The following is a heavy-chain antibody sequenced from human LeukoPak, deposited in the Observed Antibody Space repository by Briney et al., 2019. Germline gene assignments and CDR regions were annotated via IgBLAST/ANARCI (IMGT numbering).Heavy chain of an antibody. V-gene: IGHV3-33*08. CDR3: AREGHQGRDYYYYGMDV. D-gene: IGHD2-2*01. Sequence: PGGSLRLSCAASGFTSSSYGMHWVRQAPGKGLEWVAVIWYDGSNKYYADSVKGRFTISRDNSKNTLYLQMNSLRAEDTAVYYCAREGHQGRDYYYYGMDVWGQGTTVTVSS. CDR2: IWYDGSNK. J-gene: IGHJ6*02. CDR1: GFTSSSYG.